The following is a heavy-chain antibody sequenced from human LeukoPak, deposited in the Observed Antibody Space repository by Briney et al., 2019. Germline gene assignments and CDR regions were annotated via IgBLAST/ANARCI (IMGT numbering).Heavy chain of an antibody. CDR1: GGSFSGYY. J-gene: IGHJ4*02. V-gene: IGHV4-34*01. CDR3: ARLVPLHYDSSPSHYFVY. D-gene: IGHD3-22*01. CDR2: INHSGST. Sequence: SETLSLTCAVYGGSFSGYYWSWIRQPPGKGLEWIGEINHSGSTNYNPSLKSRVTISVDTSKNQFSLKLSSVTAADTAVYYRARLVPLHYDSSPSHYFVYWGQGTLVTVSS.